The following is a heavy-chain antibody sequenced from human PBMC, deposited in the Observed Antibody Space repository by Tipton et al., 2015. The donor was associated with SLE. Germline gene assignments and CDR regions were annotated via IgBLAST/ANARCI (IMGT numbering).Heavy chain of an antibody. V-gene: IGHV4-4*08. CDR2: IYTSGST. Sequence: TLSLTCTVSGGSISSYYWSWIRQPPGKGLEWIGYIYTSGSTYYHPSLKSRVTISVDTSKNQFSLKLSSVTAADTAVYYCATDSPSWAGTPWGQGTLVTVSS. D-gene: IGHD1-1*01. CDR3: ATDSPSWAGTP. J-gene: IGHJ5*02. CDR1: GGSISSYY.